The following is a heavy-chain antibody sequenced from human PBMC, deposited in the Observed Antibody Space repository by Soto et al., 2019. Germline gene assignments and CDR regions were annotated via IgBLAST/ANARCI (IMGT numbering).Heavy chain of an antibody. CDR1: GGSFSGYY. CDR3: ARGWGRIFDY. CDR2: INHSGST. D-gene: IGHD7-27*01. J-gene: IGHJ4*02. V-gene: IGHV4-34*01. Sequence: QVQLQQWGAGLLKPSETLSLTCAVYGGSFSGYYWNWIRQPPGKGLEWIGEINHSGSTNYNPSLKRRVTLSVDTSKNQFSLKRSSVTAADTAVYYCARGWGRIFDYWGQGTLVTVSS.